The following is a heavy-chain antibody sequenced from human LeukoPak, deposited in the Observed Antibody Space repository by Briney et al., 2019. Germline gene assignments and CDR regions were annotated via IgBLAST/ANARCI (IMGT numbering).Heavy chain of an antibody. CDR3: ARELITMVRGVIRDYYYGMDV. Sequence: GGSLRLSCAASGFTFSSYGMHWVRQAPGKGLEWVAVIWYDGSNKYYPDSVTRRFTISRDNSKNTLYLQMNSLRAEDTAVYYCARELITMVRGVIRDYYYGMDVWGQGSTVTVSS. D-gene: IGHD3-10*01. CDR2: IWYDGSNK. CDR1: GFTFSSYG. V-gene: IGHV3-33*01. J-gene: IGHJ6*02.